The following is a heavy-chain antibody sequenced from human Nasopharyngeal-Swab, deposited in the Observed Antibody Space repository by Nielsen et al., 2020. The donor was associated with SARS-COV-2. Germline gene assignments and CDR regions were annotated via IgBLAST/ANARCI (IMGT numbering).Heavy chain of an antibody. J-gene: IGHJ3*02. Sequence: GSLRLSCTVSGGSISSYYWSWIRQPPGKGLEWLGYIYYSGSTNYNPSLKSRVTISVDTSKNQFSLKLSSVTAADTAVYYCARVPLFQAFDIWGQGTMVTFSS. CDR3: ARVPLFQAFDI. CDR2: IYYSGST. CDR1: GGSISSYY. D-gene: IGHD3-3*01. V-gene: IGHV4-59*01.